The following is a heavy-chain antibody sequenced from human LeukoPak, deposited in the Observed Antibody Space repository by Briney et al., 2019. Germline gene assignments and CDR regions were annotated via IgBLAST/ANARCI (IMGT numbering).Heavy chain of an antibody. CDR2: ISGGGDTT. V-gene: IGHV3-23*01. CDR3: AKALIVVEPAGWFDP. Sequence: PGGSLRLSCEVSGFVFSNYAMSWIRQAPGKGLDWVSTISGGGDTTYYADSVKGRFTISRDNSESTLFLQMNGLRVEDTAVYFCAKALIVVEPAGWFDPWGQGTQVIVSS. CDR1: GFVFSNYA. D-gene: IGHD2-2*01. J-gene: IGHJ5*02.